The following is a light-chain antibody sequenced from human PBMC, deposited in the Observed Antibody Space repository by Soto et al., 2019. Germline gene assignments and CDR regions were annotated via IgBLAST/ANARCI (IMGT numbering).Light chain of an antibody. CDR2: WAS. Sequence: DIVMTQSPDSLAVSLGERATINCKSSQSVLYSSDNNNYLAWYQQKPGQPPKLLIYWASTRESGVPDRFIGGGSGTDFTLTITSLQAEDVAVYYCQQYYSTPPYTFGQGTKLEIK. CDR1: QSVLYSSDNNNY. CDR3: QQYYSTPPYT. V-gene: IGKV4-1*01. J-gene: IGKJ2*01.